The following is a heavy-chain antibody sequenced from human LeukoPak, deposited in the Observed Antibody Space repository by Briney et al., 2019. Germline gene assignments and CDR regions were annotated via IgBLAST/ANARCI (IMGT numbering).Heavy chain of an antibody. CDR3: VRERHCLTTTCSSARKIGYFDH. CDR1: GFIFGNYW. CDR2: IKQDRSET. J-gene: IGHJ4*02. D-gene: IGHD2-2*01. Sequence: GGSLRLSCAASGFIFGNYWMTWVRQAPGKGLEWVANIKQDRSETYYVDSVSGRFTISRDNSDNSLYLQMSVLRAEDTAFYYRVRERHCLTTTCSSARKIGYFDHWGQGALVIVSS. V-gene: IGHV3-7*01.